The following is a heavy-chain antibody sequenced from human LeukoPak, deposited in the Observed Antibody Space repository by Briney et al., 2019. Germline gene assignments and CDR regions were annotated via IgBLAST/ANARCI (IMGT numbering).Heavy chain of an antibody. CDR3: ARDTTVVTAFDI. CDR2: ISYDGSNK. CDR1: GFTFSSYG. J-gene: IGHJ3*02. V-gene: IGHV3-30*03. D-gene: IGHD4-23*01. Sequence: GGSLRLSCAASGFTFSSYGMHWVRQAPGKGLEWVAVISYDGSNKYYADSVKGRFTISRDNSKNTLYLQMNSLRAEDTAVYYCARDTTVVTAFDIWGQGTMVTVSS.